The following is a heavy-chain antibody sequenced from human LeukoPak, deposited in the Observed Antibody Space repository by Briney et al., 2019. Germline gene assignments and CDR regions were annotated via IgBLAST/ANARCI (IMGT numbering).Heavy chain of an antibody. CDR1: GYTFTSYG. CDR3: ARDQAYYDILTGQFDY. CDR2: ISAYNGNT. J-gene: IGHJ4*02. Sequence: ASVKVSCKASGYTFTSYGISWVRQAPGQGLEWMGWISAYNGNTNYAQKLQGRVTMTTDTSTSTAYMELRSLRSDDTAVYYRARDQAYYDILTGQFDYWGQGTLVTVSS. D-gene: IGHD3-9*01. V-gene: IGHV1-18*01.